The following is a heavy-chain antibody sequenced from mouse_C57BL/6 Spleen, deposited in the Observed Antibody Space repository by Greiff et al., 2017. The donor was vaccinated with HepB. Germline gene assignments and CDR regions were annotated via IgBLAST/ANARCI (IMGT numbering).Heavy chain of an antibody. CDR3: ARGNYGGWYFDV. J-gene: IGHJ1*03. V-gene: IGHV1-59*01. CDR2: IDPSDSYT. D-gene: IGHD1-1*02. CDR1: GYTFTSYW. Sequence: QVQLQQPGAELVRPGTSVKLSCKASGYTFTSYWMHWVKQRPGQGLEWIGVIDPSDSYTNYNQKFKGKATLTVDTSSSTAYMQLSSLTSEDSAVYYCARGNYGGWYFDVWGTGTTVTVSS.